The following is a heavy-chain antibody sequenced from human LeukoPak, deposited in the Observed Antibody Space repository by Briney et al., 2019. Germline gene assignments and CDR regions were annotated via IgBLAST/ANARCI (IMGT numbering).Heavy chain of an antibody. V-gene: IGHV4-4*07. CDR1: GGSISSYY. J-gene: IGHJ4*02. D-gene: IGHD5-18*01. CDR2: IYTSGST. Sequence: SETLSLTCTVSGGSISSYYLSWIRQPAGNGLEWIGRIYTSGSTNYNPSLKSRVTMSVDTSKNQFSLKLSSVTAADTAVYYCARDERIAMSFDYWGQGTLVTVSS. CDR3: ARDERIAMSFDY.